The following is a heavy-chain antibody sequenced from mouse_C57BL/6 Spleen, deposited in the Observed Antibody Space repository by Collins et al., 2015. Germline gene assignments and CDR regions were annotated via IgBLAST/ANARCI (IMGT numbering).Heavy chain of an antibody. Sequence: QVQLQQSGPELVKPGASVKISCKASGYAFSSSWMNWVKQRPGQGLEWIGRIYPGDGDTNYNGKFKGKATLTADKSSSTAYMQLSSLTSVDSAVYFCARHYYGSTVFDYWGQGTTLTVSP. J-gene: IGHJ2*01. CDR3: ARHYYGSTVFDY. CDR1: GYAFSSSW. V-gene: IGHV1-82*01. CDR2: IYPGDGDT. D-gene: IGHD1-1*01.